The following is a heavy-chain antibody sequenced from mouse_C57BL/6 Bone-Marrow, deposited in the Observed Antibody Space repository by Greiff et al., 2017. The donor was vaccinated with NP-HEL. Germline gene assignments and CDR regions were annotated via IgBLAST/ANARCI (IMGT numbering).Heavy chain of an antibody. V-gene: IGHV7-3*01. CDR2: IRNKANGYTT. CDR1: GFTFTDYY. CDR3: ARSTVVPFAY. Sequence: EVMLVESGGGLVQPGGSLSLSCAASGFTFTDYYMSWVRQPPGKALEWLGFIRNKANGYTTEYSASVKGRFTISRDNSQSILYLQMNALRAEDSATYYCARSTVVPFAYWGQGTLVTVSA. D-gene: IGHD1-1*01. J-gene: IGHJ3*01.